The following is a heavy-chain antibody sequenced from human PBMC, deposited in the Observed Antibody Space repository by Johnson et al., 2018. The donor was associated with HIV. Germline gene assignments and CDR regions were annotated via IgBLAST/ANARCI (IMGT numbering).Heavy chain of an antibody. J-gene: IGHJ3*01. CDR3: ARDNIYGSAWGDAFDV. Sequence: EVQLVESGGGLVQPGRSLRLSCAASGFTFDDYAMHWVRQAPGKGLEWVSGISWNSGSIGYADSVKGRFTISRDNAKNSLYLKMNSLRAEDTALYYCARDNIYGSAWGDAFDVWGQGTMVTVSS. CDR1: GFTFDDYA. V-gene: IGHV3-9*01. CDR2: ISWNSGSI. D-gene: IGHD6-19*01.